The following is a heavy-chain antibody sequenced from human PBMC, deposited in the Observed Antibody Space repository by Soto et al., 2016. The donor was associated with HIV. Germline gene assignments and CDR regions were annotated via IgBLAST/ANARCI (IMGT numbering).Heavy chain of an antibody. V-gene: IGHV4-34*01. Sequence: QVQLQQWGAGLLKPSETLSLTCAVYGGSFSGYYWSWIRQPPGKGLEWIGEINHSGSTNYNPSLKSRVTISVDTSKNQFSLKLSSVTAADTAVYYCASRHCSGGSCYEGNWFDPWGQGTLV. CDR2: INHSGST. D-gene: IGHD2-15*01. CDR1: GGSFSGYY. J-gene: IGHJ5*02. CDR3: ASRHCSGGSCYEGNWFDP.